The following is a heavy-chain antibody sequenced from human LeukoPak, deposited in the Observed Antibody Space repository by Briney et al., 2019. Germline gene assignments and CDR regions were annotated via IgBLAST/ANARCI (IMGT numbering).Heavy chain of an antibody. CDR1: GFTFSNAW. V-gene: IGHV3-48*02. J-gene: IGHJ4*02. Sequence: PGGSLRLSCAASGFTFSNAWMSWVRQAPGKGLEWVSYISSSSSTIYYADSVKGRFTISRDNAKNSLYLQMNSLRDGDTAVYYCARGLLRVFDYWGQGTLVTVSS. CDR3: ARGLLRVFDY. D-gene: IGHD3-22*01. CDR2: ISSSSSTI.